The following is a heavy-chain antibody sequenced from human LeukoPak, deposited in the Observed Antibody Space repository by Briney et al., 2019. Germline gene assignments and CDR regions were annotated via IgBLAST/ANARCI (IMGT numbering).Heavy chain of an antibody. CDR2: INPNSGAT. D-gene: IGHD4-11*01. CDR3: TRPPTITTWRIFDF. J-gene: IGHJ4*02. CDR1: GYTFTAYF. V-gene: IGHV1-2*02. Sequence: ASVKASCKASGYTFTAYFIHWVRQAPGQGLEWMGWINPNSGATHYEWNFQGRVTMTRDTSISTAHMELSSLRSDDTAVYYCTRPPTITTWRIFDFWGQGTLVTVSS.